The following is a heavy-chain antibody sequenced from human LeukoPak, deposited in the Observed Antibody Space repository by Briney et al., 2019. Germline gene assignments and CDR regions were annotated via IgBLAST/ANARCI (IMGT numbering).Heavy chain of an antibody. CDR3: ARVLYDYVWGNYRSEYFDY. CDR1: GGSFSGYF. Sequence: PSETLSLTCGVSGGSFSGYFWTWIRQPPGKGLEWIGEINYSGITKYNPFLKSRVTISVDTSKNQCSLKLPSVTAADTAVYYCARVLYDYVWGNYRSEYFDYWGQGTLVTVSS. CDR2: INYSGIT. D-gene: IGHD3-16*02. J-gene: IGHJ4*02. V-gene: IGHV4-34*01.